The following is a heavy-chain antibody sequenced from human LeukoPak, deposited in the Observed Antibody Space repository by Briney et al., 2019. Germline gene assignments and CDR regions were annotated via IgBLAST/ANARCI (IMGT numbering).Heavy chain of an antibody. J-gene: IGHJ4*02. CDR2: ILYDGSNK. Sequence: PGRSLRLSCAASGFTFSSYSMHWVGQAPGKGLEWVTGILYDGSNKYYADSVKGRFTISRDNSKNTLYLQMNSLRGEDTAVYYCARADYYFDYWGQGTLVTVSS. V-gene: IGHV3-30-3*01. CDR1: GFTFSSYS. CDR3: ARADYYFDY.